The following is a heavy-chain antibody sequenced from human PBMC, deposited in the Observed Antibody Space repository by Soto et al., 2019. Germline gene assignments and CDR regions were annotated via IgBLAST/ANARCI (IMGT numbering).Heavy chain of an antibody. Sequence: VQLVESGGGLVQPGGSLRLSCAASGFTFSSYSMNWVRQAPGKGLEWVSSISSSSSYIYYADSVKGRFTISRDNAKNSLYLQMNSLRAEDTAVYYCARGITMIVVEGGWFDPWGQGTLVTVSS. CDR2: ISSSSSYI. J-gene: IGHJ5*02. CDR1: GFTFSSYS. CDR3: ARGITMIVVEGGWFDP. D-gene: IGHD3-22*01. V-gene: IGHV3-21*01.